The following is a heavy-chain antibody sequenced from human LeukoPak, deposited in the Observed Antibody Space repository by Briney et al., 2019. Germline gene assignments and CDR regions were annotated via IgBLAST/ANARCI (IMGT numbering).Heavy chain of an antibody. D-gene: IGHD2-15*01. CDR1: GYTFTSYY. Sequence: ASVKVSCKASGYTFTSYYMHWVRQAPGQGLEWMGIINPSGISTSYAQKFQGRVTMTRDTSTSTVYMELSSLRSGDTAVYYCAGGYPASGGSPLQDYWGQGTLVTVSS. J-gene: IGHJ4*02. CDR2: INPSGIST. V-gene: IGHV1-46*01. CDR3: AGGYPASGGSPLQDY.